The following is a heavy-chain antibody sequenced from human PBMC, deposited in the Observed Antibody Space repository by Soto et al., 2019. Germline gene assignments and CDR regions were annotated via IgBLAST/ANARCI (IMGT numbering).Heavy chain of an antibody. J-gene: IGHJ3*02. V-gene: IGHV1-69*13. CDR1: GYTFTSYG. CDR3: ARDRGTIFGVVRESAFDI. D-gene: IGHD3-3*01. CDR2: IIPIFGTA. Sequence: SVKVSCKASGYTFTSYGISWVRQAPGQGLEWMGGIIPIFGTANYAQKFQGRVTITADESTSTAYMELSSLRSEDTAVYYCARDRGTIFGVVRESAFDIWGQGTMVTVSS.